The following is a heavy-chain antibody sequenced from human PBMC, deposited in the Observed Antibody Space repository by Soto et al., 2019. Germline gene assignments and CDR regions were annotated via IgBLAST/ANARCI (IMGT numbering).Heavy chain of an antibody. D-gene: IGHD1-7*01. J-gene: IGHJ4*02. CDR1: GFTFSSYA. Sequence: HPGGSLRLSCAASGFTFSSYAMSWVRQAPGKGLEWVSAISGSGGSTYYADSVKGRFTISRDNSKNTLYLQMNSLRAEDTAVYYCAKGRVYGNYVYLAYWGQGTLVTVSS. V-gene: IGHV3-23*01. CDR3: AKGRVYGNYVYLAY. CDR2: ISGSGGST.